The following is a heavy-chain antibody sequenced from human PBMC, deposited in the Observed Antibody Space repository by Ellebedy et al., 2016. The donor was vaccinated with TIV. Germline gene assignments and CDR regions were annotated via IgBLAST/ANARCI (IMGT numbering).Heavy chain of an antibody. Sequence: SETLSLTCTVSGGSISSYYWGWIRQPPGKGLEWIGSIYYSGSTYYNPSLKSRVTISVDTSKNQFSLKLSSVTAADTAVYYCARHRVCGGDCDIFDYWGQGTLVTVSS. J-gene: IGHJ4*02. CDR1: GGSISSYY. CDR2: IYYSGST. CDR3: ARHRVCGGDCDIFDY. V-gene: IGHV4-39*01. D-gene: IGHD2-21*02.